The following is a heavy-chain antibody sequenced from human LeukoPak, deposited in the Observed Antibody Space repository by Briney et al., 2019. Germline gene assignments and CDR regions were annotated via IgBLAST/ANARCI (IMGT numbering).Heavy chain of an antibody. CDR3: ARESNSDSWYADY. V-gene: IGHV4-59*11. Sequence: PSETLSLTCTVSGDSISGHYWSWIRQPPGKGLEWIGYIYYIGTTNYNPSLKSRVTISLDTSKNQVSLKLSSVTAADTAMYYCARESNSDSWYADYWGQGTLVTVSS. D-gene: IGHD6-13*01. CDR1: GDSISGHY. J-gene: IGHJ4*02. CDR2: IYYIGTT.